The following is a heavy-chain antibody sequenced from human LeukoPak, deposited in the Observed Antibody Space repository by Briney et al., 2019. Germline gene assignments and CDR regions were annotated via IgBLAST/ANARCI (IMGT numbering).Heavy chain of an antibody. D-gene: IGHD3-10*01. Sequence: PSETLSLTCSVSGYSIRSGYHWAWIRQSPGKGLEWIGEIYHSGSTNYNPSLKSRVTISVDKSKNQFSLKLSSVTAADTAVYYCARLVYYGSGSPPLSGIWFDPWGQGTLVTVSS. CDR3: ARLVYYGSGSPPLSGIWFDP. CDR2: IYHSGST. CDR1: GYSIRSGYH. J-gene: IGHJ5*02. V-gene: IGHV4-38-2*02.